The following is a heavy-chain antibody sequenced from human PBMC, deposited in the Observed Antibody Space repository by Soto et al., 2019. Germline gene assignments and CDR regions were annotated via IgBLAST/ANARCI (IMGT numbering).Heavy chain of an antibody. Sequence: QVQLVESGGGVVQPGRSQRLSCAASGFTFSSYAMYWVRQAPGKGLEWVAVISYDGNNKYYADSVKGRFTISRDNSKXTXYXQVXSLRAEDTAVYYCARAGCDGGSCYTLVGLRYGMDVWGQGTTVTVSS. D-gene: IGHD2-15*01. J-gene: IGHJ6*02. CDR3: ARAGCDGGSCYTLVGLRYGMDV. CDR2: ISYDGNNK. CDR1: GFTFSSYA. V-gene: IGHV3-30-3*01.